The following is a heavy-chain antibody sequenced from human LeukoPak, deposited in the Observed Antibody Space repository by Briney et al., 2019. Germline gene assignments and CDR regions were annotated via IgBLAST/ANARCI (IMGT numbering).Heavy chain of an antibody. Sequence: GGSLRLSCAASGFTFSSYSMNWVRQAPGKGLEWVSSISSGSSYIYYADSVKGRFTISRDNAKNSLYLQMNSLRAEDTAVYYCARDPISSGWGDYWGQGTLVTVSS. CDR2: ISSGSSYI. J-gene: IGHJ4*02. CDR1: GFTFSSYS. CDR3: ARDPISSGWGDY. V-gene: IGHV3-21*01. D-gene: IGHD6-19*01.